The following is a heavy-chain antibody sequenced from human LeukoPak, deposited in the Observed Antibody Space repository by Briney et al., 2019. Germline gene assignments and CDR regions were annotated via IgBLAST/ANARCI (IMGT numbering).Heavy chain of an antibody. CDR3: SRLLVVSQFDY. V-gene: IGHV4-59*08. Sequence: SETLSLTCTVSGGSFTSYYWSWIRQPPGKGLEWIGYIYSSGSTNYNPSLKSRVTMSVDTSKNQFSLKLSSVTAADTAVYYCSRLLVVSQFDYWGQGTLVTVSS. D-gene: IGHD5/OR15-5a*01. J-gene: IGHJ4*02. CDR1: GGSFTSYY. CDR2: IYSSGST.